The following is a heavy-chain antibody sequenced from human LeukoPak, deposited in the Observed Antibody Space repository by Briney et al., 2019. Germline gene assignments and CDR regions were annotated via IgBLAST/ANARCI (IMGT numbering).Heavy chain of an antibody. CDR3: ARDHEGYNPPDY. Sequence: SVKVSCKASGGTFSSFVISWGRQAAGQGLGWMGGIIPISGTTTYSQKFQGRVTITAVESTSTAYMELSSLRSEDTAVYYCARDHEGYNPPDYWGQGTLVTVSS. V-gene: IGHV1-69*13. J-gene: IGHJ4*02. CDR1: GGTFSSFV. D-gene: IGHD5-24*01. CDR2: IIPISGTT.